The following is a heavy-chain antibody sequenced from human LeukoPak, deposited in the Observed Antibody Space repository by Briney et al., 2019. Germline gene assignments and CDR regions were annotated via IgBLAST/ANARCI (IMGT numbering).Heavy chain of an antibody. Sequence: GASVKVSCKASEYTFTGYYMHWVRQAPGQGLERMGWINPNSGGTNYAQKFQGRVTMTRDTSISTAYMELSRLRSDDTAVYYCARVAYYYDSSGPLPSDYWGQGTLVTVSS. D-gene: IGHD3-22*01. V-gene: IGHV1-2*02. J-gene: IGHJ4*02. CDR1: EYTFTGYY. CDR3: ARVAYYYDSSGPLPSDY. CDR2: INPNSGGT.